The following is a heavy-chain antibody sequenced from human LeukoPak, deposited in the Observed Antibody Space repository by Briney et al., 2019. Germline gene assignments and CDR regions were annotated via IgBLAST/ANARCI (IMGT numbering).Heavy chain of an antibody. V-gene: IGHV4-59*12. CDR2: LYNSGST. CDR3: ARGNPPLNWFDP. Sequence: PSETLSLTCNVSGGSISNYYWSWIRQPPGKGLEWIGSLYNSGSTTYNPSLKSRITISVDTSKNQFSLKLSSVTAADTAVYYCARGNPPLNWFDPWGQGTLVTVSS. CDR1: GGSISNYY. J-gene: IGHJ5*02.